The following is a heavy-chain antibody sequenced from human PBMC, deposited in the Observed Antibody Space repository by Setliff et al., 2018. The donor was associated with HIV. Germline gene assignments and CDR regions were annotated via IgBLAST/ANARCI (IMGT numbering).Heavy chain of an antibody. CDR3: ARDPLPDFRGWCY. D-gene: IGHD3-10*01. V-gene: IGHV3-48*02. CDR1: VFTFNGYA. J-gene: IGHJ4*02. CDR2: ISSSSSSI. Sequence: GGSLRLSCVGSVFTFNGYAMNWVRQARGKGLEWVSYISSSSSSIYYGDSVKGRFTISRDNAKNSLDLEMHSLTDGDTAVYYCARDPLPDFRGWCYWGQGTLVTVS.